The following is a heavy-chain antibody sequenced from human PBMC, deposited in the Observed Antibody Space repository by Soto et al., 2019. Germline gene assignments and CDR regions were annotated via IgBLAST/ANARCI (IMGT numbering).Heavy chain of an antibody. J-gene: IGHJ4*02. D-gene: IGHD2-15*01. CDR3: ARAHAPTLPFDF. CDR1: GGSMRNVY. Sequence: SETLSLTCSVSGGSMRNVYWSWIRQPPGKGLEWIGFIFHSGNAKYSPSLQSRVTMSIDTSKDQFSLSLESVTAADTAVYFCARAHAPTLPFDFWGQGTLVTVSS. V-gene: IGHV4-59*01. CDR2: IFHSGNA.